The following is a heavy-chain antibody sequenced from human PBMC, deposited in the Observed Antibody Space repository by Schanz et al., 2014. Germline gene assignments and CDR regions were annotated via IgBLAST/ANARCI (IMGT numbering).Heavy chain of an antibody. CDR1: GGSISSFY. V-gene: IGHV4-4*07. J-gene: IGHJ5*02. D-gene: IGHD3-3*01. CDR2: IYTRGST. Sequence: QLQLQESGPGLVKSSETLSLTCTVSGGSISSFYWGWIRQPAGKGLEWIGRIYTRGSTNYNPSLKSRVTMSLDTSKNQFSLKLSSVTAADTAVYYCARDRGYDFSFDPWGQGTLVTVSS. CDR3: ARDRGYDFSFDP.